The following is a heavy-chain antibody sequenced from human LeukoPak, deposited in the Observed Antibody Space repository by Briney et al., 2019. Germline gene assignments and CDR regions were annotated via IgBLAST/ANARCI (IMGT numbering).Heavy chain of an antibody. D-gene: IGHD1-26*01. Sequence: GGSLRLSCAASGFAFTSHAMTWVRQAPGEGLEWVSGISDSGDTKFYADSVKGRFTISRDNSKNTLYLQMNSLRAEDTALYYCAKSGSYFDFDYWGQGTLVTVSS. V-gene: IGHV3-23*01. CDR3: AKSGSYFDFDY. CDR2: ISDSGDTK. J-gene: IGHJ4*02. CDR1: GFAFTSHA.